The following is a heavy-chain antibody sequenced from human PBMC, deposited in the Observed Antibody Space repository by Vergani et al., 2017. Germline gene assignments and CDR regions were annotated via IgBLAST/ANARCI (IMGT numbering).Heavy chain of an antibody. Sequence: EVQLVESGGGLVQPGGSLRLSCAASGFTFSSYCMSWVRQAPGKGLEWVAIIKKDGSEKYYVNSVKGRFTIARDNAKNSLYLKMNSLRAEDTAVYYCARDRGYGFWGGYYPWWYFDLWGHGTLVTVSS. V-gene: IGHV3-7*01. CDR2: IKKDGSEK. D-gene: IGHD3-3*01. CDR3: ARDRGYGFWGGYYPWWYFDL. J-gene: IGHJ2*01. CDR1: GFTFSSYC.